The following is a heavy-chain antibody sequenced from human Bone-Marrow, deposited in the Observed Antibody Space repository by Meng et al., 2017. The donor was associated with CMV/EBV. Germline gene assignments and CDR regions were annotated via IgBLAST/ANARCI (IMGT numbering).Heavy chain of an antibody. CDR3: VNRLD. V-gene: IGHV3-23*03. Sequence: GEALKISCAASGFTFSSYAMSWVRQAPGKGLEWVSVIYSGGSSTYYADSVKGRFTISRDNSKNTLYLQMNSLRAEDTAVYYCVNRLDWGQGTLVTVSS. J-gene: IGHJ4*02. CDR1: GFTFSSYA. CDR2: IYSGGSST.